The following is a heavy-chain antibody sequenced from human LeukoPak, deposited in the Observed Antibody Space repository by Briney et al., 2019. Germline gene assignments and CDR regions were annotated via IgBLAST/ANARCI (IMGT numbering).Heavy chain of an antibody. D-gene: IGHD1-26*01. J-gene: IGHJ6*03. V-gene: IGHV1-69*05. CDR3: ARNMDLPVGASHYYYYIDV. Sequence: ASVKVSCKASGGTFSSYAISWVRQAPGQGLEWMGGIIPIFGTANYAQKFQGRVTITTDESTSTAYMELSSLRSEDTAVYYCARNMDLPVGASHYYYYIDVWGKGTTVTVSS. CDR1: GGTFSSYA. CDR2: IIPIFGTA.